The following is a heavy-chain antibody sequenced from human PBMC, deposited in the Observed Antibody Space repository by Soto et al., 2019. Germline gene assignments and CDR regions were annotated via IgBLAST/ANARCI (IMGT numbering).Heavy chain of an antibody. CDR1: GFTFSSYG. D-gene: IGHD3-3*01. CDR3: ARDRYSYYDFWSGSLPYYYYGMDV. CDR2: IWYDGSNK. Sequence: GGSLRLSCAASGFTFSSYGMHWVRQAPGKGLEWVAVIWYDGSNKYYADSVKGRFTISRDNAKNSLYLQMNSLRAEDTAVYYCARDRYSYYDFWSGSLPYYYYGMDVWGQGTTVTVSS. V-gene: IGHV3-33*01. J-gene: IGHJ6*02.